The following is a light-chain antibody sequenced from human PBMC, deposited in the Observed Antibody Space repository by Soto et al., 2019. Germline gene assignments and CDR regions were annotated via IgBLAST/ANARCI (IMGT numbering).Light chain of an antibody. V-gene: IGLV2-14*01. J-gene: IGLJ1*01. Sequence: QSALTQPASVSGSPGQSITISCTGTSSDVGGYSYVSWYQQHPGKAPKLMIYEVSNRPSGVSNRFSGSKSGNTASLTISGLQAEDEADYYCSSYAGSNNFVFGTGTKVTVL. CDR2: EVS. CDR3: SSYAGSNNFV. CDR1: SSDVGGYSY.